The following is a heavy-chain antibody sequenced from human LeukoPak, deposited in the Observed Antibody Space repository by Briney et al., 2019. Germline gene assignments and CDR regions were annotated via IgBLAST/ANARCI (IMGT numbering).Heavy chain of an antibody. V-gene: IGHV1-2*02. CDR2: INPNSGGT. D-gene: IGHD4/OR15-4a*01. J-gene: IGHJ5*02. CDR3: ARGAGSSFFDP. Sequence: GASVKVSCKASGYTSTDKYIHWVRQAPGQGLEWMGWINPNSGGTKYEQKFQGRVTMTRDTSISTAYMELSSLNFDDTAAYFCARGAGSSFFDPWGQGTLVTVSS. CDR1: GYTSTDKY.